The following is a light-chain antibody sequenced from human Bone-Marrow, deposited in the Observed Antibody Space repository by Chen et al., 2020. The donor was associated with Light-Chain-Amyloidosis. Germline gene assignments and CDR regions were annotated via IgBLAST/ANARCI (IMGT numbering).Light chain of an antibody. CDR2: EVT. Sequence: QSALTQPASVSGSPGQSITISCTGTSNDVGGDNHDSWYQQHTDKAPKLMIYEVTNRPSWVPDSFSGTKSDITASLTISVLQTEDEADYFCSSYTITNTLVFGSGTRGTVL. V-gene: IGLV2-14*01. J-gene: IGLJ1*01. CDR3: SSYTITNTLV. CDR1: SNDVGGDNH.